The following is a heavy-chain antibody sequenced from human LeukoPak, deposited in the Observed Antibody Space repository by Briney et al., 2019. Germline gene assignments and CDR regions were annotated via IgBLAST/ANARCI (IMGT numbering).Heavy chain of an antibody. J-gene: IGHJ4*02. Sequence: SETLSLTCTVSGGSIRGDYWTWIRQPPGKGLEWIGYIYYSGSTNYNPSLKSRVTISVDTSKNQFSLKLSSVTAADTAVYYCARDTGGRRRFDYWGQGTLVTASS. CDR3: ARDTGGRRRFDY. CDR2: IYYSGST. D-gene: IGHD3-16*01. CDR1: GGSIRGDY. V-gene: IGHV4-59*01.